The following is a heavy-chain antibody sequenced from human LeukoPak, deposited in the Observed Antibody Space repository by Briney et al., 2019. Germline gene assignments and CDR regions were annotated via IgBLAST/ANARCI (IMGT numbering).Heavy chain of an antibody. D-gene: IGHD4-17*01. CDR1: GFTFTSHA. Sequence: GGSLRLSCAASGFTFTSHAMSWVRQAPGMGLEWVSATGGSGGNTYYADSVKGRFTISRDNSKNTLYLQMNSLRAEDTAVYYRARDSEDGVVFDYWGQGTLVTVSS. V-gene: IGHV3-23*01. CDR3: ARDSEDGVVFDY. J-gene: IGHJ4*02. CDR2: TGGSGGNT.